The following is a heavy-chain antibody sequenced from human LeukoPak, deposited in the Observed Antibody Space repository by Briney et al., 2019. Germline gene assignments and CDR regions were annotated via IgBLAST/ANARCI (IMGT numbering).Heavy chain of an antibody. Sequence: SETLSLTCTVSGGSISSYYWSWIRQPAGKGLEWIGRIYTSGSTNYDPSLKSRVTMSVDTSKNQFSLKLSSVTAADTAVYYCARSWSYGGSYLYHFDYWGQGTLVTVSS. D-gene: IGHD1-26*01. V-gene: IGHV4-4*07. CDR3: ARSWSYGGSYLYHFDY. CDR2: IYTSGST. J-gene: IGHJ4*02. CDR1: GGSISSYY.